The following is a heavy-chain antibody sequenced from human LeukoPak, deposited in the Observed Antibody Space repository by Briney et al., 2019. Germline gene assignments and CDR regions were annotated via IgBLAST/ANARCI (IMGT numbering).Heavy chain of an antibody. D-gene: IGHD4-23*01. CDR2: INSDGSNT. CDR3: AREAYGGNGVDY. Sequence: GGSLRLSCAASGFTFSSYWMHWVRQAPGKGLVWVSRINSDGSNTSYADSEKGRFTISRDNAKNTLYLQMNSLRAEDTAVYYCAREAYGGNGVDYWGQGTLVTVSS. V-gene: IGHV3-74*01. CDR1: GFTFSSYW. J-gene: IGHJ4*02.